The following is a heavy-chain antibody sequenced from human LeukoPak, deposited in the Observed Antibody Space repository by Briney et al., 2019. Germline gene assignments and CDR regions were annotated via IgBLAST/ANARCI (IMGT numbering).Heavy chain of an antibody. CDR2: IYSSGST. D-gene: IGHD6-13*01. CDR3: ARDIYGSRWYGLFHY. CDR1: GDAISSGSYY. V-gene: IGHV4-61*02. Sequence: SQTLSLTCTVSGDAISSGSYYWSWIRQPGGKGPEWIGRIYSSGSTNYSPSLKSRVTISVDTSKNQSSLELSSVTAAGTAVYYCARDIYGSRWYGLFHYWGQGTLVTVSP. J-gene: IGHJ4*02.